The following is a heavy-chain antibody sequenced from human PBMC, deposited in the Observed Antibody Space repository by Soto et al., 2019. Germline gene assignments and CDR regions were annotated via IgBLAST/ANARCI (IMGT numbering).Heavy chain of an antibody. J-gene: IGHJ4*02. Sequence: GGSLRLSCAVSGFTLSDHYIDWVRQAPGKGLEWVGRSRDEPQGYSTAYAASVKGRFTTSRDESKNSAYLQMNSLKTEDTAVYYCVRATYFSDSSGYTRCLDYWGQGTLVTVSS. CDR3: VRATYFSDSSGYTRCLDY. V-gene: IGHV3-72*01. CDR1: GFTLSDHY. CDR2: SRDEPQGYST. D-gene: IGHD3-22*01.